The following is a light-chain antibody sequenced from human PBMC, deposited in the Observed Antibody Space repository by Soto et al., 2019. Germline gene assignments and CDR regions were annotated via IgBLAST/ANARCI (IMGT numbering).Light chain of an antibody. CDR3: QQYGSSPLT. J-gene: IGKJ4*01. V-gene: IGKV3-20*01. CDR2: GTS. CDR1: QSVSSSL. Sequence: EIVLTQSPGTLSLSPGERATLSCRASQSVSSSLLAWYQQKPGQAPRLLIYGTSSRATDIPDRFSGSGSGTDFTLTISRLEPEDFAVYYCQQYGSSPLTFGGGTKVEI.